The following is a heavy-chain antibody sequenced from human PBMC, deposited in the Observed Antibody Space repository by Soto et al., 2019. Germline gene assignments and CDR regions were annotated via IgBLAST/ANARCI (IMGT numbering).Heavy chain of an antibody. D-gene: IGHD6-13*01. J-gene: IGHJ4*02. CDR3: AREIAAAGIYYFDY. CDR1: GYTFTSYA. Sequence: GASVKVSCKASGYTFTSYAMHWVRQAPGQRLEWMGWINAGNGNTKYSQKFQGRVTITRDTSASTAYMELSSLRSEDTAVYYCAREIAAAGIYYFDYWGQGTLVTVSS. V-gene: IGHV1-3*01. CDR2: INAGNGNT.